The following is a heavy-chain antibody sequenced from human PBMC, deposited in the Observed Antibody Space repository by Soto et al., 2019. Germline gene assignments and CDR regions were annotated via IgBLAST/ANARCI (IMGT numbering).Heavy chain of an antibody. CDR3: ATDFSGARSGSYYPNWFDP. CDR1: GYTLTELS. Sequence: GASVKVSCKVSGYTLTELSMHWVRQAPGKGLEWMGGFDPEDGETIYAQKFQGRVTMTEDTSTDTAYMELSSLRSEDTAVYYCATDFSGARSGSYYPNWFDPWGQGTLVTVSS. CDR2: FDPEDGET. V-gene: IGHV1-24*01. J-gene: IGHJ5*02. D-gene: IGHD3-10*01.